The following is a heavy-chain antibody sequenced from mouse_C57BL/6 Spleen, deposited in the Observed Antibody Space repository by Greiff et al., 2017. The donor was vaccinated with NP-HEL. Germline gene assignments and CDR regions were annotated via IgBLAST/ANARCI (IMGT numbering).Heavy chain of an antibody. CDR1: GFSLSTFGMG. D-gene: IGHD1-1*01. J-gene: IGHJ1*03. V-gene: IGHV8-8*01. CDR3: ARIYYYGSYWYFDV. Sequence: QVTLKVCGPGILQPSQTLSLTCSFSGFSLSTFGMGVGWIRQPSGKGLEWLAHIWWDDDKYYDPALKSRLTISKDTSKNQIFLKIANVDTADTATYYCARIYYYGSYWYFDVWGTGTTVTVSS. CDR2: IWWDDDK.